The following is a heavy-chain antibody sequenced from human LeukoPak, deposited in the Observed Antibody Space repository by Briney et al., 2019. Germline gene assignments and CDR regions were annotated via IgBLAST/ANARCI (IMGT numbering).Heavy chain of an antibody. J-gene: IGHJ4*02. CDR1: EFSVGSNY. CDR2: IYSGGST. Sequence: AGSLRLSCAASEFSVGSNYMTWVRQAPGKGLEWVSLIYSGGSTYYADSVKGRFTISRDNSKNTLYLQMNSLRAEDTAVYYCAREGSSGSYRRYYFDYWGQGTLVTVSS. V-gene: IGHV3-66*01. CDR3: AREGSSGSYRRYYFDY. D-gene: IGHD1-26*01.